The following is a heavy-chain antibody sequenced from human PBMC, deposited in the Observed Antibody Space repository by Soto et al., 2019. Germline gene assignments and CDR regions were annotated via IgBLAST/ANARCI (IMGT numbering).Heavy chain of an antibody. CDR3: ARGAPVVNDY. CDR2: IYHSGST. CDR1: GGYISSGGYS. D-gene: IGHD3-22*01. Sequence: SETLSLTCAVSGGYISSGGYSWSWIRQPPGKGLEWIGYIYHSGSTYYNPSLKSRVTISVDRSKNQFSLKLSSVTAADTAVYYCARGAPVVNDYWGQGTLVTVSS. J-gene: IGHJ4*02. V-gene: IGHV4-30-2*01.